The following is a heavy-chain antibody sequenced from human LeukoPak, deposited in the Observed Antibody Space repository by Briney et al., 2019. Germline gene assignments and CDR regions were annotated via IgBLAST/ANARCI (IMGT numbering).Heavy chain of an antibody. CDR3: AIDFWSGYSDY. CDR1: GFIFSNYG. CDR2: IRYDGSNK. J-gene: IGHJ4*02. V-gene: IGHV3-30*02. D-gene: IGHD3-3*01. Sequence: GGSLRLSCAASGFIFSNYGMNWVCQAPGKGLEWVAYIRYDGSNKQYADSVKGRFTISRDNSKNTLYLQMDSLRAEDTAVYYCAIDFWSGYSDYWGQGTLVTVSS.